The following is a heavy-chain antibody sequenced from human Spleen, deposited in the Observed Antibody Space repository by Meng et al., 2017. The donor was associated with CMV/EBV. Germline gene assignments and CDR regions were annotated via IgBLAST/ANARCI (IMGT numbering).Heavy chain of an antibody. Sequence: GGSLRLSCAASGFTFSSYWMHWVRQAPGKGLVWVSSITSRSSNTYYSDSVKGRFTISRDNAKNSLYLQMNSLRDEDTAVYYCARDLIRGVVGARPRGPGDLWGHGTLVTVSS. V-gene: IGHV3-21*01. CDR2: ITSRSSNT. D-gene: IGHD1-26*01. J-gene: IGHJ4*01. CDR3: ARDLIRGVVGARPRGPGDL. CDR1: GFTFSSYW.